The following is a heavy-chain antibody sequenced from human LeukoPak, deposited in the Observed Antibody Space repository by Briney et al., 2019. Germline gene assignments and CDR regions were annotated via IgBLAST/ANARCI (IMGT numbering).Heavy chain of an antibody. V-gene: IGHV3-23*01. Sequence: GGSLRLSCAASGFTFSSYAMSWVRQAPGKGLEWVSAIIGSGGSTYYAHSVKGRFTISRDNSKNTLYLQMNSLRPEDAAVYYCAKTYHPSGLYYFDYWGQGTLVTVSS. CDR3: AKTYHPSGLYYFDY. J-gene: IGHJ4*02. D-gene: IGHD6-25*01. CDR2: IIGSGGST. CDR1: GFTFSSYA.